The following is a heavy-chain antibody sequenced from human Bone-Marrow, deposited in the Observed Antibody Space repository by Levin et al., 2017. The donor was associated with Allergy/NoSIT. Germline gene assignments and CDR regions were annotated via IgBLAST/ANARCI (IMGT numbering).Heavy chain of an antibody. CDR1: GDSLFSNGVA. J-gene: IGHJ4*02. V-gene: IGHV6-1*01. Sequence: SETLSLTCAISGDSLFSNGVAWNWIRQSPSRGLEWLGRTYYTSKWNIDYAESVRGRININSDTSKNQFFLQLSAVSPEATAVYYCTRGPDSAFDNWDQGSLDTVSS. CDR3: TRGPDSAFDN. D-gene: IGHD1-26*01. CDR2: TYYTSKWNI.